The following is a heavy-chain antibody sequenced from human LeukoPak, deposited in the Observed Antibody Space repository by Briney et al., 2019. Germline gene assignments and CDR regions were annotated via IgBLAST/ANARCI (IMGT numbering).Heavy chain of an antibody. CDR3: ARDGRNYYGMDV. V-gene: IGHV3-48*02. J-gene: IGHJ6*01. Sequence: RGSLRLSCAASGFTFSSYSMNWVCQAPGKGLEWVSDISAGSGTIYYADSVKRRFTISRDNAKNSLYLQMNTLRDEDTAVYYCARDGRNYYGMDVWGEGPTHTVSS. CDR1: GFTFSSYS. CDR2: ISAGSGTI.